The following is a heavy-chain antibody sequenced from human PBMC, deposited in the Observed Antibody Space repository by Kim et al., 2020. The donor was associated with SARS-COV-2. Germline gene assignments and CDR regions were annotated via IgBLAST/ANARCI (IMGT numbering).Heavy chain of an antibody. D-gene: IGHD3-10*01. Sequence: GESLKISCKGSGYSFTSYWISWVRQMPGKGLEWMGRIDPSDSYTNYSPSFQGHVTISADKSISTAYLQWSSLKASDTAMYYCASLSLYGSGSFNWFDPWGQGTLVTVSS. V-gene: IGHV5-10-1*01. CDR3: ASLSLYGSGSFNWFDP. CDR1: GYSFTSYW. J-gene: IGHJ5*02. CDR2: IDPSDSYT.